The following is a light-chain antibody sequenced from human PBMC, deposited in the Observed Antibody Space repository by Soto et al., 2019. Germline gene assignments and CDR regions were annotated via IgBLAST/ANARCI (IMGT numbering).Light chain of an antibody. CDR3: QQYNSWLWT. CDR1: QSVSSK. V-gene: IGKV3-15*01. Sequence: EIVMTQSPATLSVSPGEGATLSCRASQSVSSKLAWYQQKPGQAPRLLIYGASTRATGIPARFSGSGSGTEFTLIISSLQSEASAVYYCQQYNSWLWTFGQWTKVEIK. J-gene: IGKJ1*01. CDR2: GAS.